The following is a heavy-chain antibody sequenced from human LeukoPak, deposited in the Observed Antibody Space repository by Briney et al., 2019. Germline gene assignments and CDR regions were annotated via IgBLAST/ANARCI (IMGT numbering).Heavy chain of an antibody. V-gene: IGHV4-59*01. CDR2: IYYSGST. Sequence: PSETLSLTCTVCGGSISSYYGSWLRQPPGKGREGVGYIYYSGSTNYTPSLKSRVTISVDTSKNQFSLKLSSVTAADTAVYYCARGGNFVWLLYPYFQHWGQGTLVTVSS. CDR1: GGSISSYY. J-gene: IGHJ1*01. CDR3: ARGGNFVWLLYPYFQH. D-gene: IGHD3-9*01.